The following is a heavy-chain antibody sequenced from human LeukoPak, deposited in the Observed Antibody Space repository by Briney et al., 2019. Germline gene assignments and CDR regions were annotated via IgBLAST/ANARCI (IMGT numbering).Heavy chain of an antibody. J-gene: IGHJ4*02. CDR1: GYTFTSYD. Sequence: ASVKVSCKASGYTFTSYDINWVRQATGQGLEWMGWMNPNSGNTGYAQKFQGRVTMTRNTSISTAYMELSSLRPEDTDVYYCATDRGSYYFIDYWGQGTLVTVSS. CDR3: ATDRGSYYFIDY. CDR2: MNPNSGNT. D-gene: IGHD1-26*01. V-gene: IGHV1-8*01.